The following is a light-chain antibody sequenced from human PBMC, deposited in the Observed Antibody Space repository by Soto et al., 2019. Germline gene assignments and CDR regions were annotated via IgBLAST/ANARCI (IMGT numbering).Light chain of an antibody. Sequence: QSVLTQPASVSGSPGQSITISCTGTSSDVGGYNYVSWYQQNPGKAPKLMIYDVSNRPSGVSNRFSGSKSGNTASLTISGLQAEDEADYYCSSYTSSSTLVFGGGTKLTV. CDR3: SSYTSSSTLV. V-gene: IGLV2-14*01. CDR2: DVS. CDR1: SSDVGGYNY. J-gene: IGLJ3*02.